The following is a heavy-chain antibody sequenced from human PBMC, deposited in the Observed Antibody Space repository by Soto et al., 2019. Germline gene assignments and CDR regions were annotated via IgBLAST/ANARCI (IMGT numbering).Heavy chain of an antibody. Sequence: QVQLVESGGGVVQPGRSLRLSCAASGFTFSSYGMHWVRRAPGKGLEWVAVISYDGRNKNHADSVKGRFTISREYLQMNNLRAEDTAVYYCAKDGGEWLLLNWYFDLWGRGTLVTVSS. CDR2: ISYDGRNK. J-gene: IGHJ2*01. CDR1: GFTFSSYG. V-gene: IGHV3-30*18. CDR3: AKDGGEWLLLNWYFDL. D-gene: IGHD6-19*01.